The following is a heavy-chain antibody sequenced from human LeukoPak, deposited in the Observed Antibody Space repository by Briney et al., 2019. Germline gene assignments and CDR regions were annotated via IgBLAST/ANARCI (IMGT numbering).Heavy chain of an antibody. CDR3: AISGGSCYSRVNCYYYGMDV. CDR1: GFTFDDYA. CDR2: ISWNSGSI. Sequence: GGSLRLSCAASGFTFDDYAMHWVRQAPGKGLEWVSGISWNSGSIGYADSVKGRFTISRDNAKNSLYLQMNSLRAEDTALYYCAISGGSCYSRVNCYYYGMDVWGQGTTVTVSS. D-gene: IGHD2-15*01. V-gene: IGHV3-9*01. J-gene: IGHJ6*02.